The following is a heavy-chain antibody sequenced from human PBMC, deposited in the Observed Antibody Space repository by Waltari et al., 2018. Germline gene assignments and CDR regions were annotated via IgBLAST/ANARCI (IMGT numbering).Heavy chain of an antibody. CDR1: GFTFSTYA. CDR2: ISGTGDSP. CDR3: AAWGAYSSAF. J-gene: IGHJ4*02. V-gene: IGHV3-23*04. Sequence: EVQLVESGGGLVQPGGSLRLSCAASGFTFSTYAMSWARQAPGKGLEWVSGISGTGDSPYYADSVKGRFTISRDNSKNTLYLQMNNLRAEDTAVYYCAAWGAYSSAFWGQGTLVTVSS. D-gene: IGHD6-6*01.